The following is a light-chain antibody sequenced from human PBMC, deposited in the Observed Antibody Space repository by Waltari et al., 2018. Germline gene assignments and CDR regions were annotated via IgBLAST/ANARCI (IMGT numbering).Light chain of an antibody. Sequence: YREKPGHAPALVIYKDNKRPSGISERLSGSSSGTTVTLTISGVQAEDEADYYCQSTESSGTYVVFGGGTKLTVL. CDR3: QSTESSGTYVV. CDR2: KDN. V-gene: IGLV3-25*03. J-gene: IGLJ2*01.